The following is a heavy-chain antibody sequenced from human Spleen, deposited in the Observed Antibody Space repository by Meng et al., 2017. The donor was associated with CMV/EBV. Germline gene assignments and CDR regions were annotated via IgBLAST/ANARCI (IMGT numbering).Heavy chain of an antibody. V-gene: IGHV3-33*03. Sequence: GESLKISCAASGFTFSTYGMHWVRQAPGKGLEWVAVIWYDGSNKYYADSVKGRFTISRDNAKNSLYLQMNSLRAEDTALYYCAKDMGIQPMWGMDVWGQGTTVTVSS. J-gene: IGHJ6*02. D-gene: IGHD5-18*01. CDR3: AKDMGIQPMWGMDV. CDR1: GFTFSTYG. CDR2: IWYDGSNK.